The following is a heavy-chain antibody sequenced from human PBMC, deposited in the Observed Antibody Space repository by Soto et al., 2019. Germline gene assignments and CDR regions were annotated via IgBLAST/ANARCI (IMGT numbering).Heavy chain of an antibody. D-gene: IGHD3-10*01. J-gene: IGHJ6*02. CDR2: ISYDGSDK. V-gene: IGHV3-30*18. CDR1: GFTFSTYG. Sequence: QVQLVESGGGVVQSGRSLRLSCAASGFTFSTYGMHWVRQAPGKGLEWVAVISYDGSDKYYADPVKGRFTISRDNSKNTLSLLINSLTTEDTAVYYCAKESVSGSRRVPLNYYDMDVWGQGTTVTVSS. CDR3: AKESVSGSRRVPLNYYDMDV.